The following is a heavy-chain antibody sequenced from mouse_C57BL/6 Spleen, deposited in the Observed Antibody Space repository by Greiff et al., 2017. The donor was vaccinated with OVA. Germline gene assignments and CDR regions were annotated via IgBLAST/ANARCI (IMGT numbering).Heavy chain of an antibody. V-gene: IGHV1-7*01. CDR1: GYTFTSYW. D-gene: IGHD2-4*01. Sequence: VHLVESGAELAKPGASVKLSCKASGYTFTSYWMHWVKQRPGQGLEWIGYINPSSGYTKYNQKFKDKATLTADKSSSTAYRQLSSRTYEDSAVYYCARDDYESFDYWGQGTTLTVSS. CDR2: INPSSGYT. J-gene: IGHJ2*01. CDR3: ARDDYESFDY.